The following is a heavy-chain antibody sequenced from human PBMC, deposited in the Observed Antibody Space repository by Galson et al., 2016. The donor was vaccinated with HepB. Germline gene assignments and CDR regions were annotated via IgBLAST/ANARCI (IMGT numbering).Heavy chain of an antibody. D-gene: IGHD1-1*01. Sequence: SLRLSCAASGFTFDDYGLTWVRQAPGRGLEWVSGINWNGDSTAYADSVRGRFTISRDNARNSLYLQMNSLRAEDTVLYSCARSFFRRTVNWTPFDYWGQGTLVTVSS. CDR3: ARSFFRRTVNWTPFDY. V-gene: IGHV3-20*04. J-gene: IGHJ4*02. CDR1: GFTFDDYG. CDR2: INWNGDST.